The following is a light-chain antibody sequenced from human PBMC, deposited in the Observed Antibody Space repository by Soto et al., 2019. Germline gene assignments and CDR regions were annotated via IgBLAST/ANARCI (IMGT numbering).Light chain of an antibody. J-gene: IGKJ1*01. CDR2: AAS. CDR1: QGISSY. Sequence: AIRMTQSPSSFSASTGDRVTITSRASQGISSYLAWYQQKPGKAPKLLIYAASTLQSGVPSRFSGSGSGTDFTLTISCLQSEDFATYYCQQYNSFSWTFGPGTKVDIK. V-gene: IGKV1-8*01. CDR3: QQYNSFSWT.